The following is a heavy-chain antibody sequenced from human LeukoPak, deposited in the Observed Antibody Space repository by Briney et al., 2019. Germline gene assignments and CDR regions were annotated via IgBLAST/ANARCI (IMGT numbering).Heavy chain of an antibody. D-gene: IGHD3-22*01. CDR1: GYTFGSYD. Sequence: ASVTLSCKASGYTFGSYDINWVRQAPGQGLEWMGWMNPGSGNTGYAQRFQGRVTMTRDTSTNTAYMELSGLRSEDTAIYYCARLSETAAYYYTSGYYFLGYWGQGTLVTVDS. CDR2: MNPGSGNT. CDR3: ARLSETAAYYYTSGYYFLGY. J-gene: IGHJ4*02. V-gene: IGHV1-8*02.